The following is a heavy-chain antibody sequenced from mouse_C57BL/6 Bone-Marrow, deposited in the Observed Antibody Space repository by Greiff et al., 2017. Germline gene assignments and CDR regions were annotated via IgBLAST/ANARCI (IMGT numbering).Heavy chain of an antibody. V-gene: IGHV1-69*01. CDR2: IDPSDSYT. CDR1: GYTFTSYW. CDR3: ARGESNYLYWYFDV. J-gene: IGHJ1*03. Sequence: QVQLQQPGAELVMPGASVKLSCKASGYTFTSYWMPWVKQRPGQGLEWIGEIDPSDSYTNYNQKFKGKSTLTVDKSSSTAYTQLSSLTSEDSAVYYCARGESNYLYWYFDVWGTGTTVTVSS. D-gene: IGHD2-5*01.